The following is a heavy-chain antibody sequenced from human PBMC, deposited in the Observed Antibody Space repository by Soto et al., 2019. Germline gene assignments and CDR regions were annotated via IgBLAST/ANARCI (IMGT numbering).Heavy chain of an antibody. CDR2: ISGSGGST. Sequence: GGSLRLSCAASGFTFSSYAMSWVRQAPGKGLEWVSAISGSGGSTYYADSVKGRFTISRDNSKNTLYLQMNSLRAEDTAVYYCAKDQTIVVVVAATPMRYFQHWGQGTLVTLSS. CDR1: GFTFSSYA. CDR3: AKDQTIVVVVAATPMRYFQH. V-gene: IGHV3-23*01. J-gene: IGHJ1*01. D-gene: IGHD2-15*01.